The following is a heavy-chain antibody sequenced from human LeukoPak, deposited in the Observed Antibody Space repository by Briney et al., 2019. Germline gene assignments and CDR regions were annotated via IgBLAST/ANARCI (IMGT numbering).Heavy chain of an antibody. J-gene: IGHJ6*03. Sequence: PGGSLRLSCAASGFTFSNYGMNWVRQAPGKGLEWVSSISSSSTYIYYADSVKGRFTISRDNAKNSLYLQMNSLRAEDTAVYYCAKSSGWNYYYYYMDVWGKGTMVIASS. V-gene: IGHV3-21*01. D-gene: IGHD6-19*01. CDR3: AKSSGWNYYYYYMDV. CDR2: ISSSSTYI. CDR1: GFTFSNYG.